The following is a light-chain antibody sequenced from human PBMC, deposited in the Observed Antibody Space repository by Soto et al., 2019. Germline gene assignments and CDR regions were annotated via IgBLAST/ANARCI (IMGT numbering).Light chain of an antibody. CDR3: QQRSNWPPRFT. J-gene: IGKJ3*01. Sequence: EIVLTQSPATLSLSPGERATLSCRASQSVSSYLAWYQQKPGQAPRLLIYDASNRATGIPARFRGSGSGTDFTLTISSLDPEDFAVYYCQQRSNWPPRFTFGPGTKVDIK. V-gene: IGKV3-11*01. CDR2: DAS. CDR1: QSVSSY.